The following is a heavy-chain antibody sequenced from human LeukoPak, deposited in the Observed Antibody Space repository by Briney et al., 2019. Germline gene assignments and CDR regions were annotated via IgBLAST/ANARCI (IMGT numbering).Heavy chain of an antibody. CDR3: ARVNGDYAYYFDY. Sequence: GGSLRLSCAASGFTFSDYYMSWIRQAPGKGLEWVSYISSSSSYTNYADSVKGRFTISRDNAKNSLYLQMNSLRAEDTAVCYCARVNGDYAYYFDYWGQGTLVTVSS. CDR1: GFTFSDYY. CDR2: ISSSSSYT. V-gene: IGHV3-11*05. D-gene: IGHD4-17*01. J-gene: IGHJ4*02.